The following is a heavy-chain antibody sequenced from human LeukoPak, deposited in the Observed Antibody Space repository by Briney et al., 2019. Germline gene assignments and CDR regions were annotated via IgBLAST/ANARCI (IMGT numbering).Heavy chain of an antibody. CDR3: AKELYDGIAAAGFDY. Sequence: GRSLRLSCAASGFTSNDHAMHWIRQIPGKGLEWVSGISWNSGSIGYADSVKGRFTISRDNAKNSLYLQMNSLRAEDTALYYCAKELYDGIAAAGFDYWGQGTLVTVSS. CDR1: GFTSNDHA. V-gene: IGHV3-9*02. D-gene: IGHD6-13*01. CDR2: ISWNSGSI. J-gene: IGHJ4*02.